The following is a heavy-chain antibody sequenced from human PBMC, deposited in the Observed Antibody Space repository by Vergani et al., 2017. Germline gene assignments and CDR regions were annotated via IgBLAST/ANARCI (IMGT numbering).Heavy chain of an antibody. Sequence: QVQLVESGGGVVKPGGSLRLSCAASGFTFSSYGMHWVRQAPGKGLEWVAFIRYDGSNKYYADTVKGRFTISRDNSKNTLYLQMNSLRAEDTAVYYCAKIDTVTVDYWGQGTLVTVSS. CDR3: AKIDTVTVDY. D-gene: IGHD4-17*01. V-gene: IGHV3-30*02. CDR2: IRYDGSNK. CDR1: GFTFSSYG. J-gene: IGHJ4*02.